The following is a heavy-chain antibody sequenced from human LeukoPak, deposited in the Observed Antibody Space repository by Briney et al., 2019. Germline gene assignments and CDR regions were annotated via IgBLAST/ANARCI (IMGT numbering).Heavy chain of an antibody. J-gene: IGHJ4*02. CDR1: GFTFSSYA. Sequence: GRSLRLSCAASGFTFSSYAMHWVRQAPGKGLEWVAVISYDGSNKYYADSVKGRFTISRDNSKNTLYLQMNSLRAEDTAVYYCARTRYVHYFDYWGQGTLVTVSS. CDR2: ISYDGSNK. D-gene: IGHD3-16*01. V-gene: IGHV3-30-3*01. CDR3: ARTRYVHYFDY.